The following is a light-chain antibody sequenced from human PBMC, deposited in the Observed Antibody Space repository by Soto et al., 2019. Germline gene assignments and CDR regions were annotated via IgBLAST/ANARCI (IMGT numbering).Light chain of an antibody. Sequence: QSVLTPPASVSGSPGQSITISCTGTSSDVGGYNYVSWYQQHPGKAPKLMIYDVSNRPSGVSNRFSGSKSGNTASLTISGLQAEDEADYYCSSYTSSSTLVFGTG. J-gene: IGLJ1*01. V-gene: IGLV2-14*01. CDR2: DVS. CDR3: SSYTSSSTLV. CDR1: SSDVGGYNY.